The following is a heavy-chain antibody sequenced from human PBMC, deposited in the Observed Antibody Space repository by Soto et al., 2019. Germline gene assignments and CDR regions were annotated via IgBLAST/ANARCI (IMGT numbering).Heavy chain of an antibody. J-gene: IGHJ3*02. CDR3: ARGRAYDSSGYYAFDI. D-gene: IGHD3-22*01. Sequence: SETLSLTCTVSGGSISSSSYYWGWIRQPPGKGLEWIGSIYYSGGTYYNPSLKSRVTISVDTSKNQFSLKLSSGTAADTAVYYCARGRAYDSSGYYAFDIWGQGTMVTVSS. V-gene: IGHV4-39*01. CDR2: IYYSGGT. CDR1: GGSISSSSYY.